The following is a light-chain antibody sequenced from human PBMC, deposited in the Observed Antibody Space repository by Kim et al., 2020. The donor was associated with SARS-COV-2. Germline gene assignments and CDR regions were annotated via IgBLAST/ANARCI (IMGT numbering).Light chain of an antibody. Sequence: GSPGQTASITCSGDKLGDKYACWYQQKPGQSPVLVIYQDSKRPSGIPERFSGSNSGNTATLTISGTQAMDEADYYCQAWDSSTAEFGGGTQLTVL. CDR1: KLGDKY. CDR2: QDS. J-gene: IGLJ3*02. V-gene: IGLV3-1*01. CDR3: QAWDSSTAE.